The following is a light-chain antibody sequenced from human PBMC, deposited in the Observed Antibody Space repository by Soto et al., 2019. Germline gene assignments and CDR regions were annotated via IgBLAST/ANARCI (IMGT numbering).Light chain of an antibody. CDR2: KAS. J-gene: IGKJ1*01. Sequence: DIQMTQSPSTLSASVGDRVTITCRASQSISSWLAWYQQKTGKAPKLLIYKASSLESGVPSRFSGSGSGTEFNLTISSLQPDDVATYSCQQYNSYSGTFGQGTKVEIK. CDR3: QQYNSYSGT. V-gene: IGKV1-5*03. CDR1: QSISSW.